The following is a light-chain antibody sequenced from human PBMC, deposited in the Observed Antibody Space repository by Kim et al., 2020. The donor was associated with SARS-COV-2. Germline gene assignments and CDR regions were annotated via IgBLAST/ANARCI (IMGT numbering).Light chain of an antibody. Sequence: GQRDTITCYGSRFNIGPKDVHWYQQLSGTAPKLLIYKNNQRPSGVPERFSGSKSGTSASLAISGLRSDDEADYYCSAWDDSLSGLLFGGGTQLTVL. CDR1: RFNIGPKD. J-gene: IGLJ2*01. V-gene: IGLV1-47*01. CDR3: SAWDDSLSGLL. CDR2: KNN.